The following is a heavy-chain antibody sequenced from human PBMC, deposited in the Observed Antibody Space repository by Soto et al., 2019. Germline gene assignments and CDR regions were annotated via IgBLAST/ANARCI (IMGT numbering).Heavy chain of an antibody. CDR2: IFASGRT. CDR1: GGSISNDR. V-gene: IGHV4-4*07. J-gene: IGHJ4*02. D-gene: IGHD4-17*01. CDR3: TRGKFETTDPLY. Sequence: SETLSLTCTVSGGSISNDRWSWVRQPAGKGLEWIGRIFASGRTNYNPSLQSRVTMSVDTSKNQFSLTMTSLAAADTAVYYCTRGKFETTDPLYWGQGIPVTSPQ.